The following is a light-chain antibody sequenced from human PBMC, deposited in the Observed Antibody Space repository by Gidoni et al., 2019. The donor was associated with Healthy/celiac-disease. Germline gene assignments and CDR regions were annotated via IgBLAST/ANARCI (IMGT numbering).Light chain of an antibody. Sequence: DIVMTQSPDSLAASLGERATINCKSSQSVFYSSNSKNYLAWYQQKPRQPPKLLIYWASTRESGVPDRFSGSGSGTDFTLTISSLQAEDVAVYYCQQYYSTPPTFGPGTKVDIK. J-gene: IGKJ3*01. CDR2: WAS. V-gene: IGKV4-1*01. CDR3: QQYYSTPPT. CDR1: QSVFYSSNSKNY.